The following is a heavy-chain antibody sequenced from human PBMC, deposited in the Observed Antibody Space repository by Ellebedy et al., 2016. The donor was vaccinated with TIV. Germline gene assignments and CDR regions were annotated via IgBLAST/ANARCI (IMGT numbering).Heavy chain of an antibody. CDR2: IYYSGST. Sequence: SETLSLTXTVSGGSISSSSYYWSWIRQPPGKGLEWIGYIYYSGSTNYNPSLKSRVTISVDTSKNQFSLKLSSVTAADTAVYYCARDPGPWGQGTLVTVSS. J-gene: IGHJ5*02. CDR3: ARDPGP. CDR1: GGSISSSSYY. V-gene: IGHV4-61*01.